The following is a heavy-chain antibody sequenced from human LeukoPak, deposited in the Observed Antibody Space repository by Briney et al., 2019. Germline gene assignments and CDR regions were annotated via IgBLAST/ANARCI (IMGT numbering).Heavy chain of an antibody. CDR1: GFTFSSYS. CDR2: ISSSSSYI. D-gene: IGHD3-16*01. Sequence: PGGSLRLSCAASGFTFSSYSMNWVRQAPGKGLEWVSSISSSSSYIYYADSVKGRFTISRDNSKNTLYLQMNSLRAEDTAVYYCATWGAHDYWGQGTLVTVSS. J-gene: IGHJ4*02. V-gene: IGHV3-21*04. CDR3: ATWGAHDY.